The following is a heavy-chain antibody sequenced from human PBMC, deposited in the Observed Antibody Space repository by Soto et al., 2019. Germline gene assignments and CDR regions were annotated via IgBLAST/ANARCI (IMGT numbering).Heavy chain of an antibody. V-gene: IGHV1-69*13. J-gene: IGHJ4*02. Sequence: GASVKVSCKASGGSFSRSTISWLRQAPGQGLEWMGGIMPIFGSANYAQKFQGRVTITADENTHTVYMELTRLRSEDTAVYYCARQFDSDTTGYYYAYWGQGTLVTV. CDR1: GGSFSRST. D-gene: IGHD3-22*01. CDR2: IMPIFGSA. CDR3: ARQFDSDTTGYYYAY.